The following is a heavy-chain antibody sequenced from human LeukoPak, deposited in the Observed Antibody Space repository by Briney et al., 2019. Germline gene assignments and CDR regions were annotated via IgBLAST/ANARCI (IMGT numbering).Heavy chain of an antibody. J-gene: IGHJ4*02. Sequence: ASVKVSCTASGYTFTAYYIHWVRQAPGQGLEWMGWINPNTGATHHAQKFLGRVTLTRDTSISTAYMELSSLIDDTAVYYCARDTSEHDYSGFGYWGQGTLVTVSS. CDR1: GYTFTAYY. D-gene: IGHD4-23*01. V-gene: IGHV1-2*02. CDR3: ARDTSEHDYSGFGY. CDR2: INPNTGAT.